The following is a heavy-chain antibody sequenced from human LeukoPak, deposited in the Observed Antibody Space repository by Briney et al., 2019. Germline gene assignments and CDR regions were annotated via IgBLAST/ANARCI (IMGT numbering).Heavy chain of an antibody. D-gene: IGHD3-3*01. CDR1: GGSFSGYY. Sequence: SETLPLTCAVYGGSFSGYYWSWIRQPPGKGLEWIGEINHSGSTNYNPSLKSRVTISVDTSKNQFSLKLSSVTAADTAVYYCAGLALTYYDFWSGYRSGMDVWGQGTTVTVSS. V-gene: IGHV4-34*01. CDR3: AGLALTYYDFWSGYRSGMDV. J-gene: IGHJ6*02. CDR2: INHSGST.